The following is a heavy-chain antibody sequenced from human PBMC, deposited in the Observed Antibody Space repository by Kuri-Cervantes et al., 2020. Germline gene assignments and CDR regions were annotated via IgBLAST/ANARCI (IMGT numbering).Heavy chain of an antibody. Sequence: SETLSLTCTVSGGSISSYYWSWIRQPPGKGLEWIGYIYYSGSTYYNPSLKSRVTISVDTSKNQFSLKLSSVTAADTAVYYCARDLFIYGDYFGWGQGTLVTVSS. D-gene: IGHD4-17*01. CDR1: GGSISSYY. CDR2: IYYSGST. J-gene: IGHJ4*02. CDR3: ARDLFIYGDYFG. V-gene: IGHV4-59*12.